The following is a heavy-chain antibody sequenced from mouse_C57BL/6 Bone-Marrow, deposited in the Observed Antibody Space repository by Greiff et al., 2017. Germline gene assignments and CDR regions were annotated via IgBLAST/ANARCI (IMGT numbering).Heavy chain of an antibody. V-gene: IGHV1-81*01. Sequence: QVQLQQSGAELARPGASVKLSCKASGYTFTSYGISWVKQRTGQGLEWIGEIYPRSGNTYYNEKFKGKATLTADKSSSTAYKELRSLTSEDSAVYFCARWLLYWYFDVWGTGTTVTVSS. J-gene: IGHJ1*03. D-gene: IGHD2-3*01. CDR1: GYTFTSYG. CDR3: ARWLLYWYFDV. CDR2: IYPRSGNT.